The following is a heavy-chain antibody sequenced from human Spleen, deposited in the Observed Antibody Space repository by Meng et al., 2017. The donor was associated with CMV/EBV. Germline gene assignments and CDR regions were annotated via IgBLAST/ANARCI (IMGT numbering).Heavy chain of an antibody. V-gene: IGHV4-59*01. CDR3: ARSTGSSDFDY. CDR2: IYYSGST. Sequence: SETLSLTCTVSGGSISSYYWSWIRQPPGRGLEWIGYIYYSGSTNYNPSLKSRVTISVDTSKNQFSLKLSSVTAADTAVYYCARSTGSSDFDYWGQGTLVTVSS. J-gene: IGHJ4*02. D-gene: IGHD6-19*01. CDR1: GGSISSYY.